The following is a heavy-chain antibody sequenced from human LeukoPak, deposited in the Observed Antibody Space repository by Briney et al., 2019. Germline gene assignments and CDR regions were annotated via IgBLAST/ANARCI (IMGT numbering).Heavy chain of an antibody. D-gene: IGHD2-15*01. CDR1: GFTFGSYG. J-gene: IGHJ4*02. CDR2: ISYDGSNK. Sequence: GALRLSCAASGFTFGSYGMHWVRQAPGKGLEWVAVISYDGSNKYYADSVKGRFTISRDNSKNTLYLQMNSLRAEDTAVYYCAKDRPRRSVVVVGHGDYWGQGTLVTVSS. V-gene: IGHV3-30*18. CDR3: AKDRPRRSVVVVGHGDY.